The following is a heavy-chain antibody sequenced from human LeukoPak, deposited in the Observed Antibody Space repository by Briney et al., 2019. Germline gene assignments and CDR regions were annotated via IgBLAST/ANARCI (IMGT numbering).Heavy chain of an antibody. V-gene: IGHV3-15*01. Sequence: GGSLRLSCVASGFTFSNAWMNWVRQAPGKELEWLGRITAGGATDYAAPVKGRFTISRDNSENTLYLQVNNLKTEDTAVYYCTSNRIPSTAVTTWYWGQGTLVTVSS. CDR2: ITAGGAT. CDR1: GFTFSNAW. CDR3: TSNRIPSTAVTTWY. D-gene: IGHD4-17*01. J-gene: IGHJ4*02.